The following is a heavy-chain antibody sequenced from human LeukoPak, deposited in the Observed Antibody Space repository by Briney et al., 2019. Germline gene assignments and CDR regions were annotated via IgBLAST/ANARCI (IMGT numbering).Heavy chain of an antibody. CDR1: GGSISSGGYS. V-gene: IGHV4-31*03. D-gene: IGHD1-26*01. Sequence: SQTLSLTCTVSGGSISSGGYSWSWIRQHPGKGLEWIGYIYYSGSTYYNPSLKSRVTISVDTSKNQFSLKLSSVTAADTAVYYCARGRSGATRFDPWGQGTLVTVSS. CDR3: ARGRSGATRFDP. CDR2: IYYSGST. J-gene: IGHJ5*02.